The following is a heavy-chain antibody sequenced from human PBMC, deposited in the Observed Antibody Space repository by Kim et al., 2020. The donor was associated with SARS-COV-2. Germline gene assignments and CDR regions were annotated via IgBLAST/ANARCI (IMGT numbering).Heavy chain of an antibody. Sequence: GGSLRLSCAASGFPFNTAWMTWVRQAPGKGLEWVGRIKRNREGGSLDYAATVKVSFSISRDDLKDNLYLQMVRLKTEDPCVYVFVTEKSGFVGWG. CDR1: GFPFNTAW. CDR3: VTEKSGFVG. CDR2: IKRNREGGSL. V-gene: IGHV3-15*01. D-gene: IGHD3-22*01. J-gene: IGHJ1*01.